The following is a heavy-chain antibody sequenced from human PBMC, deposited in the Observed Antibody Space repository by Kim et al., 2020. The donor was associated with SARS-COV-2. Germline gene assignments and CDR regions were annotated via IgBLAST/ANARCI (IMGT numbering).Heavy chain of an antibody. CDR3: ATGWTYYYYGMDV. J-gene: IGHJ6*02. Sequence: GGSLRLSCAASGFTFDDYAMHWVRQAPGKGLEWVSGISWNSGSIGYADSVKGRFTISRDNAKNSLYLQMNSLRAEDTALYYFATGWTYYYYGMDVWGQGTTVTVSS. CDR2: ISWNSGSI. CDR1: GFTFDDYA. D-gene: IGHD6-19*01. V-gene: IGHV3-9*01.